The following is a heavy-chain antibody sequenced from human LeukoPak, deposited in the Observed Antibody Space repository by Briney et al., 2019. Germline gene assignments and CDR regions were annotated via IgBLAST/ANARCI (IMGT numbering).Heavy chain of an antibody. J-gene: IGHJ4*02. D-gene: IGHD1-1*01. CDR1: GGSISSGGYY. V-gene: IGHV4-31*03. Sequence: SETLSLTCTVSGGSISSGGYYWSWIRQHPGKGLEWIGYIYYSGSTYYNPSLKSRVTISVDTSKNQFSPKLSSATAADTAVYYCARVPTGSGRYFDYWGQGTLVTVSS. CDR3: ARVPTGSGRYFDY. CDR2: IYYSGST.